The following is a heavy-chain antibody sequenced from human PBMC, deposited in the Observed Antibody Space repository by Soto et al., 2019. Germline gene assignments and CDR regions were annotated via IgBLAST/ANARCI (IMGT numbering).Heavy chain of an antibody. CDR2: ISSSSSTI. V-gene: IGHV3-48*01. Sequence: GGSLRLSCAASGFTFSSYSMNWVRQAPGKGLEWVSYISSSSSTIYYADSVKGRFTISRDNAKNSLYLQMNSLRAEDTAVYYCARDAPPDDYWGQGTLVTVSS. CDR1: GFTFSSYS. CDR3: ARDAPPDDY. J-gene: IGHJ4*02.